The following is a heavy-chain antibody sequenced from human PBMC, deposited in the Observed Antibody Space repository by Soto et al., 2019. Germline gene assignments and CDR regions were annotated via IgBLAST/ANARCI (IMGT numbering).Heavy chain of an antibody. V-gene: IGHV3-74*01. D-gene: IGHD3-10*01. J-gene: IGHJ3*02. Sequence: GGSLRLSCAASGFNFSPYWMHWVRQVPGKGLEWISHIGGGGSVTIYADSVKGRFTISRDDAKNTLYLQMNSLRSEDTAVYYCVRDRGSPDSFDSWGQGTMVTVSS. CDR2: IGGGGSVT. CDR1: GFNFSPYW. CDR3: VRDRGSPDSFDS.